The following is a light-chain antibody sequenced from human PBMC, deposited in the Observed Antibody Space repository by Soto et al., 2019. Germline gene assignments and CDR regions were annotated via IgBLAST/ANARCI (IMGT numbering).Light chain of an antibody. V-gene: IGKV1-39*01. CDR1: QSIISY. J-gene: IGKJ4*01. CDR2: AAS. CDR3: QHTYDTPA. Sequence: DIQMTQSPSSLSASVGDRVTITCRAGQSIISYLNWYAQKPREAPKLLIYAASSLQSGVPSRFSGSGSGTDFTLTISSLQPEDFATYYCQHTYDTPAFGGGTTVQVK.